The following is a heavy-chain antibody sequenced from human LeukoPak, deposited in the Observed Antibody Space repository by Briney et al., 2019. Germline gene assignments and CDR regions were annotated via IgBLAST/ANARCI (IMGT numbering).Heavy chain of an antibody. CDR1: GGTFSSYA. D-gene: IGHD1-1*01. Sequence: ASVKVSCKASGGTFSSYAISWERQAPGQGLEWMGGIIPIFGTANYAQKFRGRVTITADESTSTAYMELSSLRSEDTAVYYCARGYGMRGAFDIWGQGTMVTVSS. J-gene: IGHJ3*02. CDR2: IIPIFGTA. CDR3: ARGYGMRGAFDI. V-gene: IGHV1-69*13.